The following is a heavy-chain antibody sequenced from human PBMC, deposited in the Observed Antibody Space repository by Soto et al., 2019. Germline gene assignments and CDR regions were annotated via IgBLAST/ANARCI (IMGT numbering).Heavy chain of an antibody. CDR1: GGTFSSYA. CDR2: IIPIFGTA. Sequence: SVKVSCKASGGTFSSYAISWVRQAPGQGLEWMGGIIPIFGTANYAQKFQGRVTITADESTSTAYMELSSLRSEDTAVYYGARDRDRRGEGMEVWGQATTVNVAS. CDR3: ARDRDRRGEGMEV. V-gene: IGHV1-69*13. J-gene: IGHJ6*01. D-gene: IGHD3-16*02.